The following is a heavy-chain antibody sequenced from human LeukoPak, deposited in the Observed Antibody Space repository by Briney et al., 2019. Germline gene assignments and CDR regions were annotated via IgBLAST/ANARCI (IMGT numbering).Heavy chain of an antibody. D-gene: IGHD3-22*01. CDR2: IYYSGST. CDR1: GGSISSSSYY. V-gene: IGHV4-39*07. Sequence: PSETLSLTCTVSGGSISSSSYYWGWIRQPPGKGLEWIGSIYYSGSTYYNPSLKSRVTISVDTSKNQFSLKLSSVTAADTAVYYCARGGGYYKNWFDPWGQGTLVTVSS. J-gene: IGHJ5*02. CDR3: ARGGGYYKNWFDP.